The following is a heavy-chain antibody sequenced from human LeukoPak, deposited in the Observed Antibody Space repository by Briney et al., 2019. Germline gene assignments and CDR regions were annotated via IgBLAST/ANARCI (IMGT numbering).Heavy chain of an antibody. D-gene: IGHD3-16*02. CDR1: GFTFNNYD. CDR3: AKGTYLGELSAADY. Sequence: GGSLRLSCAAYGFTFNNYDMSWDRQAPGKGLEWVSTISSSDGNTYYADSVKGRFTISRDNSKTSLFLQMNSLRADDTAVYYCAKGTYLGELSAADYWGQGTLLTVSS. J-gene: IGHJ4*02. CDR2: ISSSDGNT. V-gene: IGHV3-23*01.